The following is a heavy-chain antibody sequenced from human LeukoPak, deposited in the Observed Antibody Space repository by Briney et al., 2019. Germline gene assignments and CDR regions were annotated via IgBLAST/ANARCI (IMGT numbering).Heavy chain of an antibody. V-gene: IGHV5-51*01. CDR1: GYIFNNYW. J-gene: IGHJ6*03. D-gene: IGHD6-13*01. CDR3: ARQGAAGKYYYYYMDV. CDR2: IYPGDSDS. Sequence: GESLKISCQGSGYIFNNYWIGWVRQMPGKGLEWMGIIYPGDSDSRYNPSFQGQVTISADKSINTAYLEWSSLKASDTAIYYCARQGAAGKYYYYYMDVWGKGTTVTVSS.